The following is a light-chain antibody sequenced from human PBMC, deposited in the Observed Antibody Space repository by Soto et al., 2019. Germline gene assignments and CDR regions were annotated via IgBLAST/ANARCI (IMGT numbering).Light chain of an antibody. CDR2: EVS. CDR3: SSSTTSNPPLYV. Sequence: QSALTQPASVSGSPGQSITISCTGTSSDTAGSNYVSWYQQHPGKAPKLMIYEVSNRPSGVSNRFSGSQSGNTASLTISGLQAEDEANYYCSSSTTSNPPLYVFGTGTKLTVL. CDR1: SSDTAGSNY. V-gene: IGLV2-14*01. J-gene: IGLJ1*01.